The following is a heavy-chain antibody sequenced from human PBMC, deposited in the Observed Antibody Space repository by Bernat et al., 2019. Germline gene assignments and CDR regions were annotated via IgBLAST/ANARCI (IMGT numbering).Heavy chain of an antibody. J-gene: IGHJ4*02. CDR3: GSRGSGGSWYQAVDY. D-gene: IGHD2-15*01. V-gene: IGHV5-10-1*03. CDR2: IDPGDYYT. Sequence: EVQLVQSGAEVKKPGESLRISCQGSGSTFTSYWITWVRQMPGKGLEWMGRIDPGDYYTNYSPSFQSSGTSTADKSISTAYLQWSSLKASDTAMYYCGSRGSGGSWYQAVDYWGQGTLVTVSS. CDR1: GSTFTSYW.